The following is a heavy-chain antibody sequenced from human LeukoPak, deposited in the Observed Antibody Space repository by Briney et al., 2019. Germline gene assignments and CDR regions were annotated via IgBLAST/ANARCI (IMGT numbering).Heavy chain of an antibody. CDR2: ISYDGSNK. CDR3: AFDRFDY. V-gene: IGHV3-30*04. Sequence: GGSLRLSCAASGFTFSSYAMHWVRQAPGKGLEWVAVISYDGSNKYYADSVKGRFTISRDNSKNTLYLQMNSLRAEDTAVYYCAFDRFDYWGQGTPVTVSS. CDR1: GFTFSSYA. J-gene: IGHJ4*02.